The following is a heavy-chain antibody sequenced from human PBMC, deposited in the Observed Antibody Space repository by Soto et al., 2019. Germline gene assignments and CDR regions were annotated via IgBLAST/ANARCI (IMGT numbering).Heavy chain of an antibody. Sequence: PSETLSCTCTVSGGSIISSSYYRCWSRQPPGKGLEWIGSIYYIVSTDYNPSLKSRATISEDTSKNQFSLKLSSVTAAATAVYYCARDYGDYAGRFDPWGQGTLVTVSS. J-gene: IGHJ5*02. CDR1: GGSIISSSYY. V-gene: IGHV4-39*02. CDR3: ARDYGDYAGRFDP. CDR2: IYYIVST. D-gene: IGHD4-17*01.